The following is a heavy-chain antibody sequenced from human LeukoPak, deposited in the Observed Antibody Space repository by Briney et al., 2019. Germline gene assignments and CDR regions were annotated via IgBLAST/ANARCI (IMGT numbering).Heavy chain of an antibody. CDR2: FDPEDGET. Sequence: ASVKVSCKVSGYTLTELSMHWVRQAPGKGLEWMGGFDPEDGETIYAQKFQGRVTMTEDTSTDTAYMELRSLRSDDTAVYYCAREGSGYSYGYPTVDYWGQGTLVTVSS. CDR3: AREGSGYSYGYPTVDY. D-gene: IGHD5-18*01. J-gene: IGHJ4*02. CDR1: GYTLTELS. V-gene: IGHV1-24*01.